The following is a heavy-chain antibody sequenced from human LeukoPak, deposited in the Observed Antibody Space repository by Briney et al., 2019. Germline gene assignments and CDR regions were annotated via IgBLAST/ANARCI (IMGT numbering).Heavy chain of an antibody. D-gene: IGHD2-15*01. J-gene: IGHJ4*02. V-gene: IGHV4-39*01. Sequence: PETLSLTCAVSGGSISSSTYYWGWIRQPPGKGLECIGSIYYTGSTYYNPSLKSRVTISVDTSKNHFSLKLSSVTAADTAVYYCARHVDSDYFDYWGQGTLVTVSS. CDR1: GGSISSSTYY. CDR2: IYYTGST. CDR3: ARHVDSDYFDY.